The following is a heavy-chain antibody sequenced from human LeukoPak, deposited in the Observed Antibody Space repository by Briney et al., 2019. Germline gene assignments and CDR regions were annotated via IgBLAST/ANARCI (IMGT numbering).Heavy chain of an antibody. J-gene: IGHJ4*02. CDR2: ISAYNGNT. Sequence: GASVKVSCKASGYTFTSYGISWVRQAPGQGLEWMGWISAYNGNTNYAQKFQGRVTMTRDTSISTAYMELSRLRSDDTAVYYCARVELTTYCSSTSCYPQGDHYFDYWGQGTLVTVSS. V-gene: IGHV1-18*01. D-gene: IGHD2-2*01. CDR3: ARVELTTYCSSTSCYPQGDHYFDY. CDR1: GYTFTSYG.